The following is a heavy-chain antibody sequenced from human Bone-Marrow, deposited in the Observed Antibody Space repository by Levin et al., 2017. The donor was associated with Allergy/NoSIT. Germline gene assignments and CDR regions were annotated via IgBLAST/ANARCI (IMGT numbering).Heavy chain of an antibody. CDR3: AKDLYSVTTGFCFDY. V-gene: IGHV3-23*01. CDR1: GFTFSSYA. J-gene: IGHJ4*02. Sequence: RPGGSLRLSCAASGFTFSSYAMSWVRQAPGKGLEWVSAISGSGGSTYYADSVKGRFTISRDNSKNTLYLQMNSLRAEDTAVYYCAKDLYSVTTGFCFDYWGQGTLVTVSS. CDR2: ISGSGGST. D-gene: IGHD4-11*01.